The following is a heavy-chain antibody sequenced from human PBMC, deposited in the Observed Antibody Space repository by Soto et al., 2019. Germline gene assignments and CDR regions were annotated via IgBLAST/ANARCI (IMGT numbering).Heavy chain of an antibody. V-gene: IGHV2-70*01. J-gene: IGHJ4*02. CDR1: GFSLSTSGMC. D-gene: IGHD3-22*01. Sequence: SGPTLVNPTQTLTLTCTFSGFSLSTSGMCVSWIRQPPGKALEWLALIDWDDDKYYSTSLKTRLTISKDTSKNQVVLTMTNMDPVDTATYYCARFPPDYYDSSGYDYWGQGTLVTVSS. CDR2: IDWDDDK. CDR3: ARFPPDYYDSSGYDY.